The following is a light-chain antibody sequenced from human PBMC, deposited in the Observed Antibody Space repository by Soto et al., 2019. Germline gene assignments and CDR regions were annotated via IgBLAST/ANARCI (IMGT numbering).Light chain of an antibody. V-gene: IGKV1-27*01. J-gene: IGKJ4*01. CDR1: QGISSS. CDR2: AAS. CDR3: QKYDSAPSLT. Sequence: DIQMTQSPSSLSASVGDRVTVTCRASQGISSSLAWYQQKPGKVPKLLIYAASTLQPGVPSRFSGSGSGTDFTLTISSLQPEDVATYYCQKYDSAPSLTFGGGTKVEIK.